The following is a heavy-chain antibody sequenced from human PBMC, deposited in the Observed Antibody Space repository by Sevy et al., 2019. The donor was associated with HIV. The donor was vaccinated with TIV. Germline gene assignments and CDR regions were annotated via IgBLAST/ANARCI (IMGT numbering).Heavy chain of an antibody. CDR1: GFIFSSDG. D-gene: IGHD6-19*01. CDR2: IRSSSSTI. J-gene: IGHJ4*02. Sequence: GGSLRLSCAASGFIFSSDGMNWVRQAPGKGLEWISYIRSSSSTIYYADSVKGRFTISRDNAKNSLYLQMNSLSAEDTAVYYCARDLSSGWYGVGDYWGQGTLVTVSS. CDR3: ARDLSSGWYGVGDY. V-gene: IGHV3-48*01.